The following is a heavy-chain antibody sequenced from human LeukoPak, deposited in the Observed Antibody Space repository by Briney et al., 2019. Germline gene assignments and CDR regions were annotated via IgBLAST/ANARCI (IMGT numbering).Heavy chain of an antibody. J-gene: IGHJ4*02. D-gene: IGHD4-11*01. CDR1: GYTFTGYY. Sequence: GASVKVSCKASGYTFTGYYIHWVRQAPGQGPEWMGWINPNSGGTNYAQKFQGRVTMTRDTSISTAYMELSRLTSDDTAVYYCARDAIVRDYSNSDYWGQGTPVTVSS. V-gene: IGHV1-2*02. CDR2: INPNSGGT. CDR3: ARDAIVRDYSNSDY.